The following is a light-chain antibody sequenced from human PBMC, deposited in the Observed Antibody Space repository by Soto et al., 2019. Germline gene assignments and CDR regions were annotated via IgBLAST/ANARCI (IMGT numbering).Light chain of an antibody. J-gene: IGKJ3*01. CDR3: QQYGTLLFT. CDR2: GAS. CDR1: QSVTNNF. V-gene: IGKV3-20*01. Sequence: VVLTQSPGTLSLSPGERATLSCGASQSVTNNFLAWYQQKPGQAPRLLIYGASSRATGVPDRFSGSGSGTDFTLTISRLEPGDFAVYYCQQYGTLLFTFGPGTNVDIK.